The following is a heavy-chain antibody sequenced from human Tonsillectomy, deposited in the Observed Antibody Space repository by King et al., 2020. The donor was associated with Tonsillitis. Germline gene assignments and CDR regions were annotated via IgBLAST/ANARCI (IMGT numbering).Heavy chain of an antibody. CDR2: IRGSGGTA. Sequence: VQLVESGGGLVQPGGSLRLSCAASGFTFSSFAMSLVRQAPGKGLDWVSGIRGSGGTAHYADSVKVRFTISRDNSKNTRYLQMNRLRAKDTAVYYCAKGSEYCSGGSCYSEWWAAFDIWGQGTMVTVSS. V-gene: IGHV3-23*04. D-gene: IGHD2-15*01. CDR1: GFTFSSFA. CDR3: AKGSEYCSGGSCYSEWWAAFDI. J-gene: IGHJ3*02.